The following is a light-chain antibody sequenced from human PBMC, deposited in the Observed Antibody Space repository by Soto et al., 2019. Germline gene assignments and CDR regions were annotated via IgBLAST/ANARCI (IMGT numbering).Light chain of an antibody. V-gene: IGLV2-11*01. J-gene: IGLJ1*01. CDR3: CSYAGIYSYV. CDR2: DVT. Sequence: QSALTQPRSVSGSPGQSVTIACTGTSSDVGRYDYVSWYQQHPGEAPKLVVYDVTKRPSGVPDRFSGSKSGNTASLTISGLQAEDEDAYYCCSYAGIYSYVFGTGTKLTVL. CDR1: SSDVGRYDY.